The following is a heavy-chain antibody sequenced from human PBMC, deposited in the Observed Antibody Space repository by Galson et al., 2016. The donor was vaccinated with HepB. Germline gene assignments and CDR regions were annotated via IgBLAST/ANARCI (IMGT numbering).Heavy chain of an antibody. Sequence: SETLSLTCTVSGGSVSGSYCSWIRHLPGKGLEWIGYVYYNEGTHYNPSLKSRVTISRDTFKNTFSLRLASVTAADTAVYYCATSNLYDVWSGPDGFEIWSQGTMVTVSS. CDR3: ATSNLYDVWSGPDGFEI. CDR2: VYYNEGT. V-gene: IGHV4-59*06. J-gene: IGHJ3*02. CDR1: GGSVSGSY. D-gene: IGHD3-3*01.